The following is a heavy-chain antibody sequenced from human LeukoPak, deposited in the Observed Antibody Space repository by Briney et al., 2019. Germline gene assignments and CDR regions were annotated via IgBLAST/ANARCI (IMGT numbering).Heavy chain of an antibody. Sequence: GGSLRLSCAASGFTFTSYEMNWVRQAPGKGVEWVSYISSSGSTIYYADSVKGRFTISRDNSKNTLYLQMNSLRAEDTAVYYCARAQRDYSYDSSGIMGNWGQGTLVTVSS. CDR3: ARAQRDYSYDSSGIMGN. J-gene: IGHJ4*02. CDR1: GFTFTSYE. V-gene: IGHV3-48*03. D-gene: IGHD3-22*01. CDR2: ISSSGSTI.